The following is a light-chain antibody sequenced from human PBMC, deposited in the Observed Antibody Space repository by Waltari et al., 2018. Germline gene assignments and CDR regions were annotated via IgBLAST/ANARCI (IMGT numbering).Light chain of an antibody. CDR2: QDS. CDR3: QAWDSSTACWV. Sequence: SYELTQPPSVSVSPGQTASITCSGDKLGDKYACWYQQKPGQSPVLVIYQDSKRPSGIRGRFSGSNSGNTATLTISGTQAMDEADYYCQAWDSSTACWVFGGGTKLTVL. J-gene: IGLJ3*02. CDR1: KLGDKY. V-gene: IGLV3-1*01.